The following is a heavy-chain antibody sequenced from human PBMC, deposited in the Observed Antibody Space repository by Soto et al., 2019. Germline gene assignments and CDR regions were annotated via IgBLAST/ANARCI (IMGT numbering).Heavy chain of an antibody. CDR2: IIPIFGTA. V-gene: IGHV1-69*01. CDR3: ARCSSSSRAAPRGHYYYGMDV. Sequence: QVQLVQSGAEVKKPGSSVKVSCKASGGTFSSYAISWVRQAPGQGLEWMGGIIPIFGTANYAQKFQGRVTITADESKSTAYMELSSLRSEDTVVYYCARCSSSSRAAPRGHYYYGMDVWGQGTTVTVSS. J-gene: IGHJ6*02. D-gene: IGHD6-6*01. CDR1: GGTFSSYA.